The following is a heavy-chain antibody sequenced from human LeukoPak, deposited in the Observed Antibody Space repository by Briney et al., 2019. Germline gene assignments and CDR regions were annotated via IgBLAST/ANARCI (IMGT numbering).Heavy chain of an antibody. CDR1: GFTFSSYA. CDR2: ISGSGGST. CDR3: AKAHWSGYFPNWFDP. D-gene: IGHD3-3*01. J-gene: IGHJ5*02. Sequence: PGGSLRLSCAASGFTFSSYAMSWVRQAPGKGLEWVSAISGSGGSTYYADSVKGRFTISRDNSKNTLYLQMNSLRAEDTAVYYCAKAHWSGYFPNWFDPWGQGTLVTVSS. V-gene: IGHV3-23*01.